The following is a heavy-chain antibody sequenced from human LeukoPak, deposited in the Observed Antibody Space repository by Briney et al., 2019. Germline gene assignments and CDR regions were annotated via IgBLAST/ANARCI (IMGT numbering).Heavy chain of an antibody. Sequence: PSETLSLTCTVSGGSISSSSYYWGWIRQPPGKGLEWIGSIYYSGSTYYNPSLKSRVTISVDTSKNQFSLKLTSVTAADTAVYYCAKMGYSSGRSGHYWGQGTLVTVSS. D-gene: IGHD6-19*01. CDR3: AKMGYSSGRSGHY. CDR2: IYYSGST. CDR1: GGSISSSSYY. J-gene: IGHJ4*02. V-gene: IGHV4-39*01.